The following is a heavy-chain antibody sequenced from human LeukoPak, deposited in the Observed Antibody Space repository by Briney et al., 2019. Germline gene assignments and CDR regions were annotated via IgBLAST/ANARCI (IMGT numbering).Heavy chain of an antibody. Sequence: KPSETLSLTCTVSGGSISSSSYYWGWIRQPPGKGLEWVGSIYYSGSTYYNPSLKSRVTISVDTSKNQFSLKLSSVTAADTAVYYCARHEGWSYDSSGYRQGTFDYWGQGTLVTVSS. D-gene: IGHD3-22*01. V-gene: IGHV4-39*01. J-gene: IGHJ4*02. CDR3: ARHEGWSYDSSGYRQGTFDY. CDR1: GGSISSSSYY. CDR2: IYYSGST.